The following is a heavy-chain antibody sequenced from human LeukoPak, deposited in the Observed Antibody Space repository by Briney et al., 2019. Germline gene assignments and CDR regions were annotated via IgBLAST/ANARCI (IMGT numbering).Heavy chain of an antibody. Sequence: GASVKVSCKASGYTFTGYYMHWVRQAPGQGLEWMGWINPNSGGTNYAQKFQGRVTMTRDTSISTAYMELSRLRSDDTAVYYCAGSDEYCSGGSCYQKPLDYWGQGTLVTVSS. J-gene: IGHJ4*02. CDR3: AGSDEYCSGGSCYQKPLDY. D-gene: IGHD2-15*01. CDR1: GYTFTGYY. V-gene: IGHV1-2*02. CDR2: INPNSGGT.